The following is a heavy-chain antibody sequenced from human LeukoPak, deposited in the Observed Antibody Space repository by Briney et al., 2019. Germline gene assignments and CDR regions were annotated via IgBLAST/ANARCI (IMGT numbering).Heavy chain of an antibody. V-gene: IGHV1-69*10. CDR3: ARAGAVVVPAGFDY. CDR2: IIPILGIA. J-gene: IGHJ4*02. CDR1: GGTFGSYS. D-gene: IGHD2-2*01. Sequence: VASVKVSCLASGGTFGSYSISWVRQAPGQGLEWMGWIIPILGIANYAQEIQGRVTITADKSTSTAYMELSSLRSEDTAVYYCARAGAVVVPAGFDYCGQGNLVTVSS.